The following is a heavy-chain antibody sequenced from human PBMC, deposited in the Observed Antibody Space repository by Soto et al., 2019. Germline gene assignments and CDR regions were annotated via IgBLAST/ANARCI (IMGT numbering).Heavy chain of an antibody. D-gene: IGHD2-15*01. V-gene: IGHV3-33*01. CDR3: ARGFGSAGSFPLGDNFDY. J-gene: IGHJ4*02. CDR1: GFTFSSYG. Sequence: GGSLRLSCAASGFTFSSYGMHWVRQAPGKGLEWVAVIWYDGSNKYYADSVKGRFTISRDNSKNTLYLQMNSLRAEDTAVYYCARGFGSAGSFPLGDNFDYWGQGTLVTVSS. CDR2: IWYDGSNK.